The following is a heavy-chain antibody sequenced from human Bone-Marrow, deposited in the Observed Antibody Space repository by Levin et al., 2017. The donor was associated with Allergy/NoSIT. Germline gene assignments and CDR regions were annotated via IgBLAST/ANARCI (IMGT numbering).Heavy chain of an antibody. Sequence: GGSLRLSCAASGFTFSNYAMSWVRQVPGKGLEWVSAISINGGNTYYADSVKGRFTISRDNSKNTLYLQMNSLRAEDTAVYYCAKLAVGYYGMDVWGQGTTVTVSS. CDR1: GFTFSNYA. CDR2: ISINGGNT. V-gene: IGHV3-23*01. D-gene: IGHD6-19*01. J-gene: IGHJ6*02. CDR3: AKLAVGYYGMDV.